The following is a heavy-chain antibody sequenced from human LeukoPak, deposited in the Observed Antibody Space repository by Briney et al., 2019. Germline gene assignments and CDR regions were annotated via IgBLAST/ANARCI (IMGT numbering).Heavy chain of an antibody. CDR3: ARHKFWSGYRNFDY. V-gene: IGHV4-30-2*01. CDR1: GGSISSGGYS. CDR2: INHSGST. J-gene: IGHJ4*02. Sequence: SETLSLTCAVSGGSISSGGYSWSWIRQPPGKGLEWIGYINHSGSTNYNPSLKSRVTISVDTSKNQFSLKLSSVTAADTAVYYCARHKFWSGYRNFDYWGQGTLVTASS. D-gene: IGHD3-3*01.